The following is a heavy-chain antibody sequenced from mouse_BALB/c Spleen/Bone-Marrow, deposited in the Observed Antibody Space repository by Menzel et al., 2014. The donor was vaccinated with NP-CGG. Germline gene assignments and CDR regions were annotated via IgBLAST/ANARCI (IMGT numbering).Heavy chain of an antibody. CDR1: GFTFSSYG. CDR2: ISSGGSYT. J-gene: IGHJ3*01. CDR3: ARPYDFGAWFAY. V-gene: IGHV5-6*01. D-gene: IGHD2-4*01. Sequence: EVKLLESGGDLVKPGGSLKLSCAASGFTFSSYGMSWVRQTPDKRLEWVATISSGGSYTYYPDSVKGRFTISRDNAKNTLYLQTSSLKSEDTAMYYCARPYDFGAWFAYWGQGTLVTVSA.